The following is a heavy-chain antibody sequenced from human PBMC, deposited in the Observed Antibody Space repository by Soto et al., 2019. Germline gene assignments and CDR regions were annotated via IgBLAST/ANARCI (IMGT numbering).Heavy chain of an antibody. D-gene: IGHD3-3*01. Sequence: GGSLRLSCAASGFTFSSYSMNWVRQAPGKGLEWVSSISVGSGHIYYADSVKGRFTISRDNAKNSLYLQMNSLRAEDTAVYYCAKDSGVWSGYYNSYYYYGMDVWGQGTTVTVSS. J-gene: IGHJ6*02. CDR2: ISVGSGHI. CDR3: AKDSGVWSGYYNSYYYYGMDV. V-gene: IGHV3-21*06. CDR1: GFTFSSYS.